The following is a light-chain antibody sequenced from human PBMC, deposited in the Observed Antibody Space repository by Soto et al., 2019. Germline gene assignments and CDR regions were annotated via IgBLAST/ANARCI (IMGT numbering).Light chain of an antibody. J-gene: IGKJ5*01. CDR1: QSVSSY. CDR3: QQRSNWPPIT. Sequence: XXTXXPXTXSLSPVERATLSCRASQSVSSYLAWYQQKPGQAPRLLIYDASNRATGIPARFSGSGSGTDFTLTISSLEPEDFAVYYCQQRSNWPPITFGQGTRLEIK. CDR2: DAS. V-gene: IGKV3-11*01.